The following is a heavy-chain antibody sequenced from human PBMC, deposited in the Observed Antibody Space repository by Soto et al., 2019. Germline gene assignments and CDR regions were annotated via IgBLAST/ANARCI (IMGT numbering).Heavy chain of an antibody. J-gene: IGHJ4*02. CDR1: GYTFTSSG. Sequence: GASVKVSCKASGYTFTSSGMSWVRQAPGQGLEWMGWISAHTGSSEYAQRFQGRVTMTTDRSTSTAYMELRSLRSDDTAVYYCARETMASSAFGYWGQGTLVTVSS. CDR3: ARETMASSAFGY. CDR2: ISAHTGSS. D-gene: IGHD3-10*01. V-gene: IGHV1-18*01.